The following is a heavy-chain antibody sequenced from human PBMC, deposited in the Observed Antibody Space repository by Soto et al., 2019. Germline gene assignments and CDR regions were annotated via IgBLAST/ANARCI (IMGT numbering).Heavy chain of an antibody. D-gene: IGHD6-6*01. J-gene: IGHJ4*02. CDR1: GGTFNSYG. CDR3: ARGDDILARRGDYFDY. Sequence: QVQLVQSGAEVKKPGSSVKVSCKASGGTFNSYGFNWVQQAPGQGLEWMGGVIPMFGTANYAQKFQGRVTITADKSTSTSYMEVKSLRSEDTAVYYCARGDDILARRGDYFDYWGQGTQVTVSS. V-gene: IGHV1-69*06. CDR2: VIPMFGTA.